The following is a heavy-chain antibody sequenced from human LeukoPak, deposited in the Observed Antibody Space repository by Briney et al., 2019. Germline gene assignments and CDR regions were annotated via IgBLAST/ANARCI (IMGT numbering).Heavy chain of an antibody. CDR2: ISGSGGST. V-gene: IGHV3-23*01. CDR3: AKELTIFGVVTQNWFDP. D-gene: IGHD3-3*01. CDR1: GFTFSSYA. J-gene: IGHJ5*02. Sequence: GGSLRLSCAASGFTFSSYAMSWVRQAPGKGLEWVSAISGSGGSTYYADSVKGRFTISRDNSKNTLYLQMNSLRAEDTAVYYCAKELTIFGVVTQNWFDPWGQGTLVTVSS.